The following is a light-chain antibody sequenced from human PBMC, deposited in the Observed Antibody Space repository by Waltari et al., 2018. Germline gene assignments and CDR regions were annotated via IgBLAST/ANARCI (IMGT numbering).Light chain of an antibody. V-gene: IGKV1-39*01. J-gene: IGKJ4*01. CDR1: HPIGTN. CDR3: HQSYSPPLT. CDR2: AAS. Sequence: RVTITCRASHPIGTNLNWFQQKPGQAPNLLIYAASTLQSGAPSRFTGSRSGTDFTLTIASLQPEDFATYYCHQSYSPPLTFGGGTKVEVK.